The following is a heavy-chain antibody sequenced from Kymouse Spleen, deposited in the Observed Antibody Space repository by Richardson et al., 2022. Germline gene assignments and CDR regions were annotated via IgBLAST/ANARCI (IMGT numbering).Heavy chain of an antibody. D-gene: IGHD6-19*01. V-gene: IGHV3-33*01. CDR1: GFTFSSYG. CDR3: ARSQWLDGGYYYYYGMDV. CDR2: IWYDGSNK. J-gene: IGHJ6*02. Sequence: QVQLVESGGGVVQPGRSLRLSCAASGFTFSSYGMHWVRQAPGKGLEWVAVIWYDGSNKYYADSVKGRFTISRDNSKNTLYLQMNSLRAEDTAVYYCARSQWLDGGYYYYYGMDVWGQGTTVTVSS.